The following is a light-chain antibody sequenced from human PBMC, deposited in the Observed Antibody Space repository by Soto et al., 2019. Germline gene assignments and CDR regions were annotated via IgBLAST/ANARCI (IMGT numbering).Light chain of an antibody. V-gene: IGLV2-14*03. Sequence: QCALTQPAAVSGSPGQSITISCTGASSDVGNYNYVSWYQQLPGKAPKLIIYDVSNRPSGVSDRFSGSKSGNTASLTISGLQAEDEADYYCSSYTSSTTLYVFGTGTKVTVL. CDR1: SSDVGNYNY. CDR3: SSYTSSTTLYV. CDR2: DVS. J-gene: IGLJ1*01.